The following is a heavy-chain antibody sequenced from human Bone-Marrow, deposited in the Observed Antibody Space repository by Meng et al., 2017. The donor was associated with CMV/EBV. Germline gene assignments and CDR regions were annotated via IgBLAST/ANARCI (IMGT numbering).Heavy chain of an antibody. D-gene: IGHD6-6*01. CDR2: ISSSSTI. CDR1: GFTFSSYS. V-gene: IGHV3-48*04. CDR3: VRSYLSSSDLDY. J-gene: IGHJ4*02. Sequence: GGSLRLSCAASGFTFSSYSMNWVRQAPGKGLEWVSYISSSSTIYYADSVKGRFTISRDNAKNSLYLQMNSLRAEDTAVYYCVRSYLSSSDLDYWGQGTLVTVSS.